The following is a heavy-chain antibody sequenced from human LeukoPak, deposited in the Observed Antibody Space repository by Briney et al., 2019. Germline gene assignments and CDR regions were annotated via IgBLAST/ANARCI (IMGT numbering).Heavy chain of an antibody. D-gene: IGHD3-10*01. V-gene: IGHV1-18*01. CDR2: ISAYNGNT. Sequence: ASVKVSCKASGYTFTRYGISWVRQAPGQGLEWMGWISAYNGNTNSAQKLQGRVTMPTDTSTSTAYMELRSLRSDDTAVYYCARHGLIRGLIHPYYYSGMDVWGQGTTVTVSS. CDR1: GYTFTRYG. J-gene: IGHJ6*02. CDR3: ARHGLIRGLIHPYYYSGMDV.